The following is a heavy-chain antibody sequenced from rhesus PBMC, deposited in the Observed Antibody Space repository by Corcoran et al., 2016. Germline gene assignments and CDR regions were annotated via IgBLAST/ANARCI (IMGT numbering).Heavy chain of an antibody. CDR3: ARNGPHSGSYYYVGSPRTGAFDF. CDR2: IYGSSGNT. J-gene: IGHJ3*01. V-gene: IGHV4-65*01. Sequence: QVQLQESGPGVVKPSETLSLTCAVSGGSVSSSTWWSWIRQPPGKGLEWIGYIYGSSGNTYYNPSLKNRVTISKDTAKNQFSLKLSAVTAADTAVYYCARNGPHSGSYYYVGSPRTGAFDFWGQGLRVTVSS. D-gene: IGHD3-16*01. CDR1: GGSVSSSTW.